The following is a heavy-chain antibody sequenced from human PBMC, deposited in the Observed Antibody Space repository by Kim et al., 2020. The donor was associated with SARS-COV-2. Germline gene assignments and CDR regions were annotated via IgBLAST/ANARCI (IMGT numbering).Heavy chain of an antibody. D-gene: IGHD2-21*01. Sequence: GGSLRLSCAASGFTFSNYTMNWVRQAPGKGLEWVSAISSSSNTIYSADAENGRVPCSSDNDKTTEYLLMNRLSDDDAAAYCCARREYGRPIYSFDSWCLG. CDR1: GFTFSNYT. J-gene: IGHJ4*02. CDR3: ARREYGRPIYSFDS. V-gene: IGHV3-21*04. CDR2: ISSSSNTI.